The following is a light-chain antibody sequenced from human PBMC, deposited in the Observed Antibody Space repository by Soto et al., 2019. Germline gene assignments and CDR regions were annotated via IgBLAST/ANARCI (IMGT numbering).Light chain of an antibody. J-gene: IGLJ2*01. CDR3: QTWGSGIVV. Sequence: QLVLTQSPSASASLGASVKLTCTLSSGLSNYAIAWHQQQSEKGPRYLMKLNSDGSHSKGDGIPDRFSGSSSGAERYLTISSLQSEDEGDYYCQTWGSGIVVFGGGTKLTVL. V-gene: IGLV4-69*01. CDR1: SGLSNYA. CDR2: LNSDGSH.